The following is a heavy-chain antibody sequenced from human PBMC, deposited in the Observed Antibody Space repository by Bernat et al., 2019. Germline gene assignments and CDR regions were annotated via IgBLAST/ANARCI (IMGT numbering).Heavy chain of an antibody. CDR3: AKDRPRVSGYDTEYYFDY. V-gene: IGHV3-23*04. Sequence: EVQLVESGGGLVQPGGSLRLSCAASGFTFNSYAMNWVRQAPGKGLEGVSTISGSGGSTYYADSVNGRFTISRDISKNTLYLQMNSLRAEDTAVYYCAKDRPRVSGYDTEYYFDYWGQGTLVTVSS. CDR2: ISGSGGST. D-gene: IGHD5-12*01. J-gene: IGHJ4*02. CDR1: GFTFNSYA.